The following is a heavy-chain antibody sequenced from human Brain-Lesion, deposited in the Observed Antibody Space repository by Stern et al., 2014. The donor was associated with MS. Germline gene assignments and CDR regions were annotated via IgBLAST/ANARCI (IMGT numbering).Heavy chain of an antibody. Sequence: QVQLVQPGPDLQKPAASVKVSCKTSGYIFTGYYIHWVRQAPGQGLEWMAWINPNTGGTKYAQKFQGRVTMSRDTSISTAYVELSSLTSDDTAVYYCARDQRGITIFGVVTDYYYLGMDVWGQGTTVTVSS. J-gene: IGHJ6*02. CDR1: GYIFTGYY. V-gene: IGHV1-2*02. CDR3: ARDQRGITIFGVVTDYYYLGMDV. D-gene: IGHD3-3*01. CDR2: INPNTGGT.